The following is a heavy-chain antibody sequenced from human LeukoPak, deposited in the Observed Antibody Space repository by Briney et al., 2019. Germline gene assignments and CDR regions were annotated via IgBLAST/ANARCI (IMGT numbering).Heavy chain of an antibody. CDR1: GFTFSNYA. V-gene: IGHV3-23*01. CDR3: AKGLWGAYYYGMDV. CDR2: ISGSGVTT. D-gene: IGHD3-16*01. Sequence: PGGSLILSCAPSGFTFSNYAMSWVRQAPGKGLEWVSVISGSGVTTDYADSVMGRSTISRDNSRNALYLQLDSLRAEDTAIYFCAKGLWGAYYYGMDVWGQGTTVTVSS. J-gene: IGHJ6*02.